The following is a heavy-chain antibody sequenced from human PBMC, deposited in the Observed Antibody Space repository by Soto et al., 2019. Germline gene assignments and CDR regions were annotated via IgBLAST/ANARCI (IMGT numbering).Heavy chain of an antibody. Sequence: VQLAESGGGVIQPGRSLRLSCAASGFMFSLYDMHWVRQAPGKGLEWVAVIFSDGDKKYYADSVKDRFTISRDNSRNTLYLRVERLAPEDRAVCDGAKGGCDVGGGARVGGSGAVSELWGGGALVT. D-gene: IGHD3-16*01. CDR2: IFSDGDKK. V-gene: IGHV3-30*18. J-gene: IGHJ4*02. CDR3: AKGGCDVGGGARVGGSGAVSEL. CDR1: GFMFSLYD.